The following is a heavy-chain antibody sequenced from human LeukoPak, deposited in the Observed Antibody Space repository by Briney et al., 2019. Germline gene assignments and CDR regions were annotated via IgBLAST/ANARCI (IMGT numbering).Heavy chain of an antibody. V-gene: IGHV1-2*06. J-gene: IGHJ6*02. CDR1: GYTFTGYY. CDR3: ARPTRSLGYCSGGSCYYYYYAMDV. D-gene: IGHD2-15*01. Sequence: GASVKVSCKASGYTFTGYYMHWVRQAPGQGLEWMGRINPNSGGTSYAQKFQGRVTMTRDTSTSTVYMELSSLRSEDTAVYYCARPTRSLGYCSGGSCYYYYYAMDVWGQGTTVTVSS. CDR2: INPNSGGT.